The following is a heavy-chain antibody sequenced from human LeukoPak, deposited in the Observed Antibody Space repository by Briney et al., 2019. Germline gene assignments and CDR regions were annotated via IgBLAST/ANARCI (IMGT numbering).Heavy chain of an antibody. J-gene: IGHJ4*02. CDR3: ARDGNWNYEEY. V-gene: IGHV3-21*01. CDR1: GFTFSSYS. Sequence: GGSLRLSCAASGFTFSSYSMNWVRQAPGKGPEWVSSISSSSSYIYYADSVKGRFTISRDNAKNSLYLQMNSLRAEDTAVYYCARDGNWNYEEYWGQGTLVTVSS. D-gene: IGHD1-7*01. CDR2: ISSSSSYI.